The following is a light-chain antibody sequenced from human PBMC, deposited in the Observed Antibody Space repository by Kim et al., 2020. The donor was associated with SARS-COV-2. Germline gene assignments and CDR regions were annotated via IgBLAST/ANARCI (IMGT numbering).Light chain of an antibody. CDR1: SLRSYY. CDR3: KSRDSSGNHHVV. Sequence: SSELTQDPAVSVALGQTVRITCQGDSLRSYYASWYQQKPGQAPVLVIYGKNNRPSGIPDRFSGSSSGNTASLTITGAPAEEEADYYCKSRDSSGNHHVVF. V-gene: IGLV3-19*01. J-gene: IGLJ2*01. CDR2: GKN.